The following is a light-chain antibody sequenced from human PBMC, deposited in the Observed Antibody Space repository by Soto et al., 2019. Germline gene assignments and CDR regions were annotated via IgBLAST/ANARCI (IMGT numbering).Light chain of an antibody. V-gene: IGKV3-20*01. CDR1: QSVSSNY. CDR2: GAS. J-gene: IGKJ2*01. CDR3: QQYGSSPYT. Sequence: EIVLTQSPGTLSFSPGERATLSCRASQSVSSNYLAWYQQKPGQAPRLLIYGASSRDTGIQDRFSGSGSGTDFSLTISRLEPEEFAVYYCQQYGSSPYTFGQGTKLEI.